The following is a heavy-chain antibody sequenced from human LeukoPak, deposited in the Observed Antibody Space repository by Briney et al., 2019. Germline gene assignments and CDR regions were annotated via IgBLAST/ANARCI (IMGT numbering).Heavy chain of an antibody. J-gene: IGHJ5*02. CDR1: GYTFTSYY. CDR2: INPSGGST. D-gene: IGHD3-3*01. V-gene: IGHV1-46*01. CDR3: ARVARFLEWLSTSNWFDP. Sequence: GASVKVSCKASGYTFTSYYMHWVRQAPGQGLEWMGIINPSGGSTNYAQKLQGRVTMTTDTSTSTAYMELRSLRSDDTAVYYCARVARFLEWLSTSNWFDPWGQGTLVTVSS.